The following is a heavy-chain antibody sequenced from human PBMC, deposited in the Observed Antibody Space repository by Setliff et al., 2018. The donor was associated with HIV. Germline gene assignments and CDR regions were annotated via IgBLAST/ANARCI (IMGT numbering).Heavy chain of an antibody. CDR1: GDSISSGSYY. D-gene: IGHD3-22*01. CDR2: IHTTGST. V-gene: IGHV4-61*09. J-gene: IGHJ4*01. Sequence: PSETLSLTCSVSGDSISSGSYYWSWIRLPAGKGLEWIGQIHTTGSTNYNPSLKSRLTISIDTSKSQFSLKLSSVTAADTAVYYCARLMHYYDSFWVLWRENYFDSWGRGTLVTVSS. CDR3: ARLMHYYDSFWVLWRENYFDS.